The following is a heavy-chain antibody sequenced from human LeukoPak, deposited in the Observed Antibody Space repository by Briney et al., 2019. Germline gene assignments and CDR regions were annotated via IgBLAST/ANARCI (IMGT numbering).Heavy chain of an antibody. D-gene: IGHD3-22*01. CDR1: GGSISSGNYY. CDR2: IYYSGSA. V-gene: IGHV4-31*03. Sequence: SETLSLTCTVSGGSISSGNYYWSWIRQHPGKGLEWIGYIYYSGSAYYTPSLKSRVTISVDTSQNQVSLKLISVTSADTAVYYCARRPGYRSGYHFDYCCQGALVTVSS. CDR3: ARRPGYRSGYHFDY. J-gene: IGHJ4*02.